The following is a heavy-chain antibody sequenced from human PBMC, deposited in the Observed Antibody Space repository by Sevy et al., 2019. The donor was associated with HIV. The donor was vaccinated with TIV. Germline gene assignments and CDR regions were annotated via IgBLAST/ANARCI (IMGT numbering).Heavy chain of an antibody. CDR1: GGTFSTYA. J-gene: IGHJ6*02. CDR3: AREWELGGMDV. Sequence: ASVKVSCKASGGTFSTYAISWVRQAPGQWLEWMGVINPQSGTANYAQKLQGRVTITADESTNTAYMELSSLRSEDTAMSFCAREWELGGMDVWGQGTTVTVSS. D-gene: IGHD1-26*01. CDR2: INPQSGTA. V-gene: IGHV1-69*13.